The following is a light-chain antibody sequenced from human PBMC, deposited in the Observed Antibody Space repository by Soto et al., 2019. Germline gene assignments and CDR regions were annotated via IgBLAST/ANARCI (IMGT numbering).Light chain of an antibody. Sequence: QSALTQPASVSGSPGQSITISCTGTSSDVGGYNYVSWYQQHPGKAPKLMIYEVSNRPSGVSNRFSGSKSGNTASLTISGLQAEDEADYYCSSYTSSGTPYVFGTGTKVTV. CDR3: SSYTSSGTPYV. CDR1: SSDVGGYNY. CDR2: EVS. V-gene: IGLV2-14*01. J-gene: IGLJ1*01.